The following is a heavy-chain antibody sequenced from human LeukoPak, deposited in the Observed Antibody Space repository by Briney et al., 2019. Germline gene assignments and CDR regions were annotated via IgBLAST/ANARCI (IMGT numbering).Heavy chain of an antibody. Sequence: SETLSLTCTVSGGSISCYYWSWIRQPPGKGLEWIGYIYTSGSTNYNPSLKSRVTISVDTSKNQFSLKLSSVTAADTAVYYCARHERAYFYYMDVWGKGTTVTVSS. J-gene: IGHJ6*03. V-gene: IGHV4-4*09. CDR1: GGSISCYY. CDR2: IYTSGST. CDR3: ARHERAYFYYMDV.